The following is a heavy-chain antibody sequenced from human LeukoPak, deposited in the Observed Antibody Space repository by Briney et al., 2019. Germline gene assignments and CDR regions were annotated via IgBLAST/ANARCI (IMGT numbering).Heavy chain of an antibody. V-gene: IGHV3-23*01. CDR1: GFTFSTHA. Sequence: PGGSPRLSCAASGFTFSTHAMSWVRQAPGKGLEWVSAIGGSGAGTYYTDSVKGRFTISRDNSKNTLFLQMNSLRAEDTAVYYCAKRPSGGRDFDYWGQGTLVTVSS. CDR2: IGGSGAGT. J-gene: IGHJ4*02. CDR3: AKRPSGGRDFDY. D-gene: IGHD2-15*01.